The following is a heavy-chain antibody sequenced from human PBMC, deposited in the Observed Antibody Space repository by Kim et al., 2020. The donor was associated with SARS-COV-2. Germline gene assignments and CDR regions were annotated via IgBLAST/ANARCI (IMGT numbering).Heavy chain of an antibody. CDR1: GGTFSSYA. CDR2: IIPIFGTA. J-gene: IGHJ5*02. CDR3: ARGEGGYSYGRNWFDP. V-gene: IGHV1-69*13. Sequence: SVKVSCKASGGTFSSYAISWVRQAPGQGLEWMGGIIPIFGTANYAQKFQGRVTITADESTSTAYMELSSLRSEDTAVYYCARGEGGYSYGRNWFDPWGQGTLVTVSS. D-gene: IGHD5-18*01.